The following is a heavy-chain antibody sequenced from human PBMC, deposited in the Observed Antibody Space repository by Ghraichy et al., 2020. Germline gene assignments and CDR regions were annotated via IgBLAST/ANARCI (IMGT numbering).Heavy chain of an antibody. CDR2: ISGSGDNT. CDR3: ARGQLLLWFDP. D-gene: IGHD2-15*01. CDR1: GFTFSSYA. V-gene: IGHV3-23*01. Sequence: GESLNISCAASGFTFSSYAMSWVRQAPGKGLEWVSSISGSGDNTHCADSVEGRFTISRDKSKNTLYLQMNSLRAEDTAAYYCARGQLLLWFDPWGQGTLVTVSS. J-gene: IGHJ5*02.